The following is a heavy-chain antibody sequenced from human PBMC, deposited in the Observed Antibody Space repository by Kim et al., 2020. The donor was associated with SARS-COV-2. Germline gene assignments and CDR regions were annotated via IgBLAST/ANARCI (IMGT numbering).Heavy chain of an antibody. V-gene: IGHV3-23*01. Sequence: GGSLRLSCAASGFTFSSYAMSWVRQAPGKGLEWVSAISGSGGSTYYADSVKGRFTISRDNSKNTLYLQMNSLRAEDTAVYYCAKDQGCSSTSCYLSKAYYYYGMDVWGQGTTVTVSS. CDR2: ISGSGGST. J-gene: IGHJ6*02. CDR3: AKDQGCSSTSCYLSKAYYYYGMDV. CDR1: GFTFSSYA. D-gene: IGHD2-2*01.